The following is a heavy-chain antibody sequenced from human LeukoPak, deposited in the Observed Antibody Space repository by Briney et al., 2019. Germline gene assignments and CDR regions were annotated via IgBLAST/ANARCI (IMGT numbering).Heavy chain of an antibody. V-gene: IGHV4-39*07. Sequence: SETLSLTCTVSGGSISGSSYYWGWIRQPPGKGLEWIGSIYYSGSTYYNPSLKSRVTISVDTSKNQFSLKLSSVTAADTAVYYCARVAYSSGWYVLAPHFDYWGQGTLVTVSS. J-gene: IGHJ4*02. CDR3: ARVAYSSGWYVLAPHFDY. CDR2: IYYSGST. CDR1: GGSISGSSYY. D-gene: IGHD6-19*01.